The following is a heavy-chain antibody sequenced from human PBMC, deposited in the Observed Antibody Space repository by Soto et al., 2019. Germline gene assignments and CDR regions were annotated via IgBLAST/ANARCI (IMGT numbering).Heavy chain of an antibody. CDR3: AGLMVYAISDWFDP. CDR2: IKQDGSEK. Sequence: EVQLVESGGGLVQPGGSLRLSCAASGFTFSSYWMSWVRQAPGKGLEWVANIKQDGSEKYYVDSVKGRFTISRDNAKNSQYLQMNSLRAEDTAVYYCAGLMVYAISDWFDPWGQGTLVTVSS. CDR1: GFTFSSYW. V-gene: IGHV3-7*01. D-gene: IGHD2-8*01. J-gene: IGHJ5*02.